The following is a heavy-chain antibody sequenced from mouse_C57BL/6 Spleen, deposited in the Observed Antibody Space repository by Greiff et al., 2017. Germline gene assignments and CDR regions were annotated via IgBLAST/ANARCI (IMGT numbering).Heavy chain of an antibody. CDR2: IRSKSNNYAT. J-gene: IGHJ4*01. Sequence: DVMLVESGGGLVQPKGSLKLSCAASGFSFNTYAMNWVRQAPGKGLEWVARIRSKSNNYATYYADSVKDRFTISRDNSESMLYLQMNNLKAEDTAMYYCVAKKAMDYWGQGTSVTVSS. CDR3: VAKKAMDY. V-gene: IGHV10-1*01. CDR1: GFSFNTYA.